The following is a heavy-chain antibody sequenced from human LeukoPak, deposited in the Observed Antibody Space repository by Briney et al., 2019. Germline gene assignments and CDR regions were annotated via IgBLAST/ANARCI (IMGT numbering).Heavy chain of an antibody. V-gene: IGHV4-30-4*08. D-gene: IGHD3-22*01. J-gene: IGHJ5*02. CDR1: GGSISSGNYC. CDR2: IYYSGST. CDR3: ARVASSANWFDP. Sequence: PSQTLSLTCTVSGGSISSGNYCWSWIRQPPGKGLEWIGYIYYSGSTYYNPSLKSRVTISVDTSKNQFSLKLSSVTAADTAVYYCARVASSANWFDPWGQGTLVTVSS.